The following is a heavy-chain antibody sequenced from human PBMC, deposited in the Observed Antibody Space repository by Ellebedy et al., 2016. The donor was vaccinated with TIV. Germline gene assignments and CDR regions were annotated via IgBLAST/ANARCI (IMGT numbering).Heavy chain of an antibody. V-gene: IGHV3-23*01. Sequence: GGSLRLXCAAPGFTFNSYAMSWVRQAPGTGLEWVSGISASGGSTPDADSVRGRFTVSRDNSKNTLYLQMNSLRAEDTAVYFCAKDQASGEYDYGWGTFDIWGQGTVVTVSS. D-gene: IGHD3-10*01. CDR3: AKDQASGEYDYGWGTFDI. CDR2: ISASGGST. CDR1: GFTFNSYA. J-gene: IGHJ3*02.